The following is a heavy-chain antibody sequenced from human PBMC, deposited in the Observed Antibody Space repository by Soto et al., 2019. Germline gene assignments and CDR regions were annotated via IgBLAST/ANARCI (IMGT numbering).Heavy chain of an antibody. Sequence: EVQLLESGGGLVQPGGSLRLSCAASGFTFSSYAMSWVRQAPGKGLEWVSAISGSGGSTYYADSVKGRFTISRDNSKNTPHLEMNSLRAEDTAVYYCAYSITPWDYWGQGTLVTVAS. CDR3: AYSITPWDY. CDR2: ISGSGGST. D-gene: IGHD6-13*01. J-gene: IGHJ4*02. CDR1: GFTFSSYA. V-gene: IGHV3-23*01.